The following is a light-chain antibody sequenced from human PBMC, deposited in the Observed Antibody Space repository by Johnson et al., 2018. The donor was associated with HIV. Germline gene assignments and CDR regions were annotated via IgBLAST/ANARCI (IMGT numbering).Light chain of an antibody. J-gene: IGLJ1*01. CDR3: GTWDSSLSAAYV. CDR2: DNN. V-gene: IGLV1-51*01. Sequence: QSVLTQPPSVSAAPGQKVTISCSGSSSNIGSNYVSWYQQLPGTAPKLLIYDNNKRPSGIPDRFSGSTSGTSATLGITRLQTGDEADYYCGTWDSSLSAAYVFGTGTKVTVL. CDR1: SSNIGSNY.